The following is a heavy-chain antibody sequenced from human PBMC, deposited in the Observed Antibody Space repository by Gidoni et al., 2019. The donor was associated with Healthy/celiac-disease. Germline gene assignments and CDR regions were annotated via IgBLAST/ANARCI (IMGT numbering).Heavy chain of an antibody. D-gene: IGHD3-9*01. CDR1: GFTFSCYA. CDR3: AKERYYDILTGYYFDEN. V-gene: IGHV3-23*01. CDR2: ISGSGGST. J-gene: IGHJ4*02. Sequence: EVQLLESGGGLVQPGGSLRLSCAASGFTFSCYAMSWVRQAPGKGLGLVSAISGSGGSTYYADSVKGRFTISRDNSKNTLYLQMNSLRAEDTAVYYCAKERYYDILTGYYFDENWGQGTLVTVSS.